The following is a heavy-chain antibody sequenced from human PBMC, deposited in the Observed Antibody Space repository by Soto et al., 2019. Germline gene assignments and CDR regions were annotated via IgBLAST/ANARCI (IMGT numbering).Heavy chain of an antibody. Sequence: PGESLKISCKGSGYSFTSYWISWVRQMPGKGLEWMGRIDPSDSYTNHSPSFQGHVTISADKSISTAYLQWSSLKASDTAMYYCARGRRYFYDSSGYLDYWGQGTLVTVSS. D-gene: IGHD3-22*01. CDR1: GYSFTSYW. J-gene: IGHJ4*02. CDR2: IDPSDSYT. V-gene: IGHV5-10-1*01. CDR3: ARGRRYFYDSSGYLDY.